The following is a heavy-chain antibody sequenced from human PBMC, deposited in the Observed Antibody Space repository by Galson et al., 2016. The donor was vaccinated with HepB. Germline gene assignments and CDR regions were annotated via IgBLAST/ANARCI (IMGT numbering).Heavy chain of an antibody. CDR2: IWYDGSNK. J-gene: IGHJ4*02. CDR1: GFTFNSFG. CDR3: AREAPIAAPGANDC. V-gene: IGHV3-33*01. D-gene: IGHD6-13*01. Sequence: SLRLSCAASGFTFNSFGMHWVRQAPGKGLEWVAVIWYDGSNKYYGDSVKGRFTISRDNSKNTLYLQMNSLRAEVTAIYYCAREAPIAAPGANDCWGQGTQVTVSS.